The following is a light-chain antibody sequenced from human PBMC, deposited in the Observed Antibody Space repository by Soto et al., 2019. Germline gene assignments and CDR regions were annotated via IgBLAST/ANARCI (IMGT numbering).Light chain of an antibody. V-gene: IGKV1-33*01. CDR3: QQYENVPFT. Sequence: DIQMTQSPSSLSASVGDRVTISCQASQDIRNCLTWYQQKPGKAPKLLIYDASNLETGVPSRFSGSGSGTEFTLSISRLQFEDIATYYCQQYENVPFTFGPGTKVEIK. CDR1: QDIRNC. CDR2: DAS. J-gene: IGKJ3*01.